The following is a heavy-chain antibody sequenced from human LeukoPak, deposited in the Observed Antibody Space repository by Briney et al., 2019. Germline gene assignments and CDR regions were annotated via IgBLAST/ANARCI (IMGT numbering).Heavy chain of an antibody. V-gene: IGHV3-23*01. J-gene: IGHJ6*02. CDR1: GFTFSSYA. D-gene: IGHD3-16*02. CDR2: IGGSGGST. Sequence: GGSLRLSCAASGFTFSSYAMSWVRQAPGKGLEWVSAIGGSGGSTYYADSVKGRFTISRDDSKNTLYLQMNSLRAEDTAVYYCAKQSRSYPYYYYGMDVWGQGTTVTVSS. CDR3: AKQSRSYPYYYYGMDV.